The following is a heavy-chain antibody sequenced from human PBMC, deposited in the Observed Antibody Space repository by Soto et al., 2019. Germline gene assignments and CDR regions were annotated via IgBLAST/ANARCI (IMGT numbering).Heavy chain of an antibody. CDR1: GFTVSSNY. Sequence: EVQLVESGGGLVQPGGSLRLSCAASGFTVSSNYMSWVRQAPGKGLEWVSVIYSGGSTYYADSVKGRFTISRDNSKNTLYLQMNSLRAEDTAVYDCCSDTSPHAFDIWGQGKMVTVSS. J-gene: IGHJ3*02. D-gene: IGHD1-26*01. V-gene: IGHV3-66*01. CDR3: CSDTSPHAFDI. CDR2: IYSGGST.